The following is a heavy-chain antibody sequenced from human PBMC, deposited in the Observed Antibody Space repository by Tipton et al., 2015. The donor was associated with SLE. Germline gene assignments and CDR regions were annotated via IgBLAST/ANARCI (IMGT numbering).Heavy chain of an antibody. Sequence: TLSLTCTVSGGSISSGSYYWSWIRQPAGKGLEWIGYIYYSGSTNYNPSLKSRVTISVDTSKNQFSLKLSSVTAADTAVYYCARALGAFDIWGQGTMVTVSS. CDR2: IYYSGST. CDR1: GGSISSGSYY. D-gene: IGHD7-27*01. V-gene: IGHV4-61*10. J-gene: IGHJ3*02. CDR3: ARALGAFDI.